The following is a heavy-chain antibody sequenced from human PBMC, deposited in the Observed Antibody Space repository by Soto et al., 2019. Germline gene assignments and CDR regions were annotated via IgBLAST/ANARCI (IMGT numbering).Heavy chain of an antibody. CDR1: GFTFSSYS. CDR2: ISSSSSYI. V-gene: IGHV3-21*01. J-gene: IGHJ6*02. Sequence: GGSLRLSCAASGFTFSSYSMNWVRQAPGKGLEWVSSISSSSSYIYYADSVKGRFTISRDNAKNSLYLQMNSLRAEDTAVYYCARDKTTLISIDYYYYGMDVWGQGTTVTVSS. CDR3: ARDKTTLISIDYYYYGMDV. D-gene: IGHD4-17*01.